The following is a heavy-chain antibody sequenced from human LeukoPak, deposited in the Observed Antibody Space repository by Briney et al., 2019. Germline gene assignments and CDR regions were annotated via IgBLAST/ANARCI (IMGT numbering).Heavy chain of an antibody. D-gene: IGHD1-26*01. CDR3: ARQAICSGSYYVCDY. Sequence: GESLKISCKGSGYSFTSYWIGWVRQMPGKGLEWVGIIYPGDSDTRYSPSFQGQVTISADKSISTAYLQWSSLKASDTAMYYCARQAICSGSYYVCDYWGQGTLVTVSS. V-gene: IGHV5-51*01. CDR1: GYSFTSYW. J-gene: IGHJ4*02. CDR2: IYPGDSDT.